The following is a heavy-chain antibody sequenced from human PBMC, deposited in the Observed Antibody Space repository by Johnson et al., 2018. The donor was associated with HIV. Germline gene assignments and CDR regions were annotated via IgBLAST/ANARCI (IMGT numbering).Heavy chain of an antibody. CDR1: GFTFSSYG. CDR2: IRYDGSNK. J-gene: IGHJ3*02. V-gene: IGHV3-30*02. Sequence: QLVESGGGVVQPGGSLRLSCAASGFTFSSYGMHWVRKAPGKGLEWVAFIRYDGSNKYYADSVKGRFTISRDNSKNTLYLQMNSLRAEDTAVYYCAKGIRERKGAGAFDIWGQGTMVTVSS. CDR3: AKGIRERKGAGAFDI. D-gene: IGHD3-16*01.